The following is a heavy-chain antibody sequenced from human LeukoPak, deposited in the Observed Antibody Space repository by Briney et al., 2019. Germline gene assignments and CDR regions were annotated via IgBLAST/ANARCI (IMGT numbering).Heavy chain of an antibody. V-gene: IGHV1-69*04. CDR2: IIPILGIA. D-gene: IGHD5-18*01. CDR1: GGTFSSYA. J-gene: IGHJ6*02. Sequence: ASVKVSCKASGGTFSSYAISWVRQAPGQGLEWMGRIIPILGIANYAQKFQGRVTITADKSTSTAYMELSSLRSEDTAVYYCAREGYSYGSGPKELYYYYGMDVWGQGTTVTVSS. CDR3: AREGYSYGSGPKELYYYYGMDV.